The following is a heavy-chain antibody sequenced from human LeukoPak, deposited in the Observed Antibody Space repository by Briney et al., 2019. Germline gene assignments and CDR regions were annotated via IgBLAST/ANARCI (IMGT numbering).Heavy chain of an antibody. CDR2: SRNKTDGGTT. Sequence: GGSVTRSGSASGFTFCNAWLMWVPQAPGKGRVGCVRSRNKTDGGTTDYPAPVKGRFTISRDDSKNTLYLQMNSLKTEDTAVYYCTTDRGSYYGYWGRGTLVTVSS. CDR1: GFTFCNAW. V-gene: IGHV3-15*01. D-gene: IGHD1-26*01. CDR3: TTDRGSYYGY. J-gene: IGHJ4*02.